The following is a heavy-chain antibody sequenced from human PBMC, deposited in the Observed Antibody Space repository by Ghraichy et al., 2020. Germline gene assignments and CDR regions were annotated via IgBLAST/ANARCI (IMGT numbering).Heavy chain of an antibody. CDR1: GFTFSSYA. CDR2: ISGSEGYT. V-gene: IGHV3-23*01. CDR3: AKGGGPVLLYYGMDV. Sequence: GGSLRLSCSASGFTFSSYAMSWVRQAPGKGLEWVSGISGSEGYTYYIDSVKGRFTISRDKSKSTLYLQMNSLRAEDTALYYCAKGGGPVLLYYGMDVWGQGTTVTVSS. D-gene: IGHD1-14*01. J-gene: IGHJ6*02.